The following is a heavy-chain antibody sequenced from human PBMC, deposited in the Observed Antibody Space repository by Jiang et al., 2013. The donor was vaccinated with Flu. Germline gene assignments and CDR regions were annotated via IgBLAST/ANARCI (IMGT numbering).Heavy chain of an antibody. CDR2: INYRGSA. V-gene: IGHV4-34*01. Sequence: LKPSETLSLTCAVYGGSFSDYFWSWVRQPPGKGLEWIGEINYRGSANYNPSLKSRVTMSIDTSKNQLSLNLTSVTAADTAVYFCVRSGTFSTPQYFKDVDYWGQG. D-gene: IGHD3-10*01. CDR1: GGSFSDYF. CDR3: VRSGTFSTPQYFKDVDY. J-gene: IGHJ4*02.